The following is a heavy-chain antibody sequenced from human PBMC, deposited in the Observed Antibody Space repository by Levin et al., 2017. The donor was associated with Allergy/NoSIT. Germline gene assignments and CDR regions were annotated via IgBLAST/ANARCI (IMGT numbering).Heavy chain of an antibody. J-gene: IGHJ5*02. Sequence: GESLKISCAASGFNFSSYAMTWVRQAPGKGLEWVSAISTDGDSTYYADSVKGRFTISRDNSKNTLYLQMNSLRAEDTAVYYCAKDGSFWSSYYRYNWFDPWGQGTLVTVSS. CDR3: AKDGSFWSSYYRYNWFDP. CDR1: GFNFSSYA. CDR2: ISTDGDST. D-gene: IGHD3-3*01. V-gene: IGHV3-23*01.